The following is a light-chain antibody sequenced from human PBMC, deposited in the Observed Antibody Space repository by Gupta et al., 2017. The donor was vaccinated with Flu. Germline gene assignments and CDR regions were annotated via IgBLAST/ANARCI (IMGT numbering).Light chain of an antibody. J-gene: IGKJ3*01. Sequence: WYQQKPGKDPKLLIYDASTVQQGVPSRFSGSGYGTDFTLTISSRQPEDVATYYCQNYNRPGFTFGHGTXVDIK. CDR3: QNYNRPGFT. V-gene: IGKV1-27*01. CDR2: DAS.